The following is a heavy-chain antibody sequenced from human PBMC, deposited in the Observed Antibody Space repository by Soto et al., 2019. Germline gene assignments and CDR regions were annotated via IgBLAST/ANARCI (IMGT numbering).Heavy chain of an antibody. V-gene: IGHV1-46*01. CDR1: GYRFTSYY. Sequence: QVQLVQSGAEVKKPGASVKVSCKASGYRFTSYYVHWVRQAPGKGLEWMGRINPGGGATYYSQKFQGRISMSRDTSTTTFYMELNNLRSEDTALYYCARDLSISTRPSWFDPWGQGTLVTVSS. CDR2: INPGGGAT. J-gene: IGHJ5*02. CDR3: ARDLSISTRPSWFDP. D-gene: IGHD6-6*01.